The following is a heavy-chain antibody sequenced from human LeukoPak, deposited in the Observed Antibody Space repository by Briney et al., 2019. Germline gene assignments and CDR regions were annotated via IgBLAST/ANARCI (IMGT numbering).Heavy chain of an antibody. V-gene: IGHV4-4*02. J-gene: IGHJ1*01. CDR3: ARERRSWGEDF. Sequence: AGTLSLTCAVSGDSISSNNWWRWVRQPRGKGLEWSGEIEQSGSTNYDPSLKSRVTISVGKSQNQFSLKLSPLTAADTACDYRARERRSWGEDFWRQGTLLTVPS. D-gene: IGHD6-13*01. CDR1: GDSISSNNW. CDR2: IEQSGST.